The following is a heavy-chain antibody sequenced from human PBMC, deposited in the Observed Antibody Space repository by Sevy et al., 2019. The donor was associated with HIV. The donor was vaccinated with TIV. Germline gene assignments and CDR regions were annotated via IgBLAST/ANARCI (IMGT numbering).Heavy chain of an antibody. CDR1: GFTFSSYG. CDR2: IWYDGTNK. CDR3: ASGAYYYASRSQNFDY. V-gene: IGHV3-33*01. J-gene: IGHJ4*02. D-gene: IGHD3-10*01. Sequence: GESLKISCTASGFTFSSYGMHWVRQAPGKGLEWVALIWYDGTNKYYADSVKGRFTISRDNSKNTPYLQMNSLRAEDTAVYYCASGAYYYASRSQNFDYWGPGTLVTVSS.